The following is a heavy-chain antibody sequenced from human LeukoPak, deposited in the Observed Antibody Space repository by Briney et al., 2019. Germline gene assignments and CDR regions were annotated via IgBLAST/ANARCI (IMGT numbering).Heavy chain of an antibody. D-gene: IGHD4-17*01. CDR1: GGSISSGGYY. CDR2: IYYSGTT. Sequence: SVTLSLTCTVSGGSISSGGYYWSWIRQHPGKGLEWIGCIYYSGTTYYNPSLKSRVTISVDTSKNQFSLKLTSVTAADTAVYYCARGHTVTTGEGFDPWGQGTLVTVSS. CDR3: ARGHTVTTGEGFDP. J-gene: IGHJ5*02. V-gene: IGHV4-31*03.